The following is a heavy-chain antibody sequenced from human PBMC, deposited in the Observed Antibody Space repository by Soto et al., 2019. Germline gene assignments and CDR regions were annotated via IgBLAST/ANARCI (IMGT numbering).Heavy chain of an antibody. J-gene: IGHJ4*02. CDR3: RHEGSGCCDW. Sequence: QITLKESGPTLVKPTQTLTLTCTFSGFSLSTSGVGVGWIRQPPGKALEWLALIYWDDDKRYSPSLKSSLTITKDIPKAKVDLTVTNRDACDTATYHYRHEGSGCCDWWGQGILVTVSS. CDR1: GFSLSTSGVG. CDR2: IYWDDDK. V-gene: IGHV2-5*02. D-gene: IGHD6-19*01.